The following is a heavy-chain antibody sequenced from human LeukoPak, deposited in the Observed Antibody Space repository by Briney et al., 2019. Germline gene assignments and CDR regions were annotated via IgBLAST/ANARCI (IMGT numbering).Heavy chain of an antibody. J-gene: IGHJ4*02. V-gene: IGHV4-34*01. Sequence: SETLFLTCAVYGGSFSGYYWSWIRQPPGKGLEWIGEINHSGSTNYNPSLKSRVTISVDTSKNQFSLKLSSVTAADTAVYYCARDDFWSGSDYWGQGTLVTVSS. D-gene: IGHD3-3*01. CDR3: ARDDFWSGSDY. CDR2: INHSGST. CDR1: GGSFSGYY.